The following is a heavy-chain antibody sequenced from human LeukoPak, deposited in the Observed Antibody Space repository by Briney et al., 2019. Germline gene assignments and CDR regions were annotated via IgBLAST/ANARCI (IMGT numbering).Heavy chain of an antibody. CDR1: GFTFSSYA. Sequence: GGSLRLSCAASGFTFSSYAMHWVRQAPGKGLEWVAVISYDGSNKYYADSVKGRFTISRDNSKNTLYLQMYSLRAEDTAVYYCARPYYYDSSGLYYWGQGTLVTVSS. CDR2: ISYDGSNK. CDR3: ARPYYYDSSGLYY. D-gene: IGHD3-22*01. V-gene: IGHV3-30-3*01. J-gene: IGHJ4*02.